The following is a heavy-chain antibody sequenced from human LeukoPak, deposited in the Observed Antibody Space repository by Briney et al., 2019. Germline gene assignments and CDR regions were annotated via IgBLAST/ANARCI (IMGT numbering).Heavy chain of an antibody. CDR2: IKRKGDDGTI. CDR3: TAGTGRSDFDY. D-gene: IGHD3/OR15-3a*01. V-gene: IGHV3-15*01. Sequence: GGSLRLSCAASGFTFSNAWMSWVRQAPGKGLEWVGRIKRKGDDGTIDYAAPVKGRLTISRDDSKNTLYLQMSSLKSEDTAVYYCTAGTGRSDFDYWGQGTLVTVSS. J-gene: IGHJ4*02. CDR1: GFTFSNAW.